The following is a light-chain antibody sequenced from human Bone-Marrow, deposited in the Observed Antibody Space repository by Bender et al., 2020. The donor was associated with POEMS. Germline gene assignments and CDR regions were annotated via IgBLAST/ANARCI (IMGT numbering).Light chain of an antibody. CDR2: EVS. CDR1: SSDVGDSKF. V-gene: IGLV2-14*01. Sequence: QSALTQPASVSGSPGQSITISCTGTSSDVGDSKFVSWYQQHPGKAPKLMIYEVSNRPSGVSNRFSGSKSGNTASLTISGLQAEDEADYYCTSYTTTTTLAVFGTGTQVTV. J-gene: IGLJ1*01. CDR3: TSYTTTTTLAV.